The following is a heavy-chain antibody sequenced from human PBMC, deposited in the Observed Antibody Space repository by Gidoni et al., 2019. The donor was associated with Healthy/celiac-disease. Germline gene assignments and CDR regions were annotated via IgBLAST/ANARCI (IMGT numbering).Heavy chain of an antibody. V-gene: IGHV2-26*01. Sequence: VTLKESGPVLVKPTDTLTLTCTVSGFSLSNARMGVSWIRQPQGKALEWLAHIFSNDEKSYSTSLKSRRTITKETSKSQVVLTMTNMDPVDTATYYCARIQVRWELKVFDYWGQGTLVTVSS. CDR3: ARIQVRWELKVFDY. D-gene: IGHD1-26*01. J-gene: IGHJ4*02. CDR1: GFSLSNARMG. CDR2: IFSNDEK.